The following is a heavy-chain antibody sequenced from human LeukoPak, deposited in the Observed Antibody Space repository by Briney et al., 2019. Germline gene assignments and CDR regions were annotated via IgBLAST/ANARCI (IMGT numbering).Heavy chain of an antibody. Sequence: SETLSLTCIVSGGSISSYYWSWIRQPAGKGLEWIGRIYTSGSTNYNPSLKSRVTISVDTSKNQFSLKLSSVTAADTAVYYCARVYSSSVYYYYYYMDVWGKGTTVTVSS. D-gene: IGHD6-6*01. CDR1: GGSISSYY. CDR3: ARVYSSSVYYYYYYMDV. V-gene: IGHV4-4*07. J-gene: IGHJ6*03. CDR2: IYTSGST.